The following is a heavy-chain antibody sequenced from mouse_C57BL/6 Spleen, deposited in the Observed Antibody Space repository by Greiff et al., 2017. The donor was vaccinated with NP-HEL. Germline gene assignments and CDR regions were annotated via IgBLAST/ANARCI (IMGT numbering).Heavy chain of an antibody. Sequence: QVQLQQPGAELVRPGSSVKLSCKASGYTFTSYWMDWVKQRPGQGLEWIGNIYPSDSETHYNQKFKDKATLTVDKSSSTAYMQLSSLTSEDSAVYYCAREVDYPYGGFAYWGQGTLVTVSA. J-gene: IGHJ3*01. CDR3: AREVDYPYGGFAY. CDR2: IYPSDSET. CDR1: GYTFTSYW. D-gene: IGHD2-12*01. V-gene: IGHV1-61*01.